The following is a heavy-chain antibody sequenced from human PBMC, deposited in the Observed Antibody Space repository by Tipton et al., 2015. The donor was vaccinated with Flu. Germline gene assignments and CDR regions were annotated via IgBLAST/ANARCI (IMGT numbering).Heavy chain of an antibody. CDR3: ARGSYGGLLYFDY. CDR2: IYFSGST. J-gene: IGHJ4*02. Sequence: TLSLTCSVSGDSMTSSRYYWGWIRQPPGKGLEWIGYIYFSGSTEYNPSLRSRVTISLDTSRKHFSLNLSSVIAADTAMYYCARGSYGGLLYFDYWGQGTLGIVSS. V-gene: IGHV4-61*05. D-gene: IGHD1-26*01. CDR1: GDSMTSSRYY.